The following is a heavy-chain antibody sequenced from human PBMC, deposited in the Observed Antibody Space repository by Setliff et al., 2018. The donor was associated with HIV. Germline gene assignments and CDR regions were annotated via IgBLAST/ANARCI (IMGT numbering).Heavy chain of an antibody. CDR2: IYIDGST. Sequence: PGGSLRLSCAASGFTVSSNYMSWVRQAPGKGLEWVSVIYIDGSTYYADSVRGRFTNSRDNYKNTLYLQMKSLRAEDTAVYYCAREDPPADFHFWSGRLADWGQGSLVTVSS. V-gene: IGHV3-66*02. CDR3: AREDPPADFHFWSGRLAD. D-gene: IGHD3-3*02. J-gene: IGHJ4*02. CDR1: GFTVSSNY.